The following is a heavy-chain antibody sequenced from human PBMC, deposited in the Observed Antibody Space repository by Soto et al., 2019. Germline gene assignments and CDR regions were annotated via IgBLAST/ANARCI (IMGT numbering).Heavy chain of an antibody. D-gene: IGHD3-10*01. CDR2: IIPMYGPA. J-gene: IGHJ5*02. V-gene: IGHV1-69*01. Sequence: QVPLVQSGAEVKKPGSSVTVSCKASGGTFSSYAIHWVRQAPGQGLEWMGGIIPMYGPAKYAQRFQGRVTITADESTTTVYMEQTSLTSQDTAVYYCARVTSMVRGVIGNGCDPCGHGTLVTVSS. CDR3: ARVTSMVRGVIGNGCDP. CDR1: GGTFSSYA.